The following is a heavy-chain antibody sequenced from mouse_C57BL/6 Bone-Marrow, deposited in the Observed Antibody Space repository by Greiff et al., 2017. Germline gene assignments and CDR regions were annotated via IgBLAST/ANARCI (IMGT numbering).Heavy chain of an antibody. CDR3: ARYDYDVAWFAY. Sequence: LQPGAELVKPGASVKLSCKASGYTFTSYWMHWVKQRPGQGLEWIGMIHPNSGSTNYNEKFKSKATLTVDKSSSTAYMQLSSLTSEDSAVYYGARYDYDVAWFAYWGQGTLVTVSA. V-gene: IGHV1-64*01. D-gene: IGHD2-4*01. J-gene: IGHJ3*01. CDR2: IHPNSGST. CDR1: GYTFTSYW.